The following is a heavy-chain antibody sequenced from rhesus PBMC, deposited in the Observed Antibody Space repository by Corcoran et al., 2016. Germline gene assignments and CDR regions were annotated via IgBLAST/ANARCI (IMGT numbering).Heavy chain of an antibody. D-gene: IGHD2-15*01. J-gene: IGHJ4*01. CDR1: GGSISSSNW. Sequence: QVQLQESGPGLVKPSETLSLTCAVSGGSISSSNWWSWIRQPPGKGLEWIGYISGRSGSTYDNPSLKSRVTMSKDTSKNQFSLKLSSVTAADTAVYYGARRIDYWGQGVLVTVSS. CDR3: ARRIDY. CDR2: ISGRSGST. V-gene: IGHV4-65*02.